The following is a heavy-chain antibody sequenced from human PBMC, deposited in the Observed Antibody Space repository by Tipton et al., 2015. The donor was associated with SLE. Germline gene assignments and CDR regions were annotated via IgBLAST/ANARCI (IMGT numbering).Heavy chain of an antibody. V-gene: IGHV4-34*01. CDR2: INHSGST. CDR3: ARVIGRVGYFDL. D-gene: IGHD2-15*01. J-gene: IGHJ2*01. CDR1: GVSFTDYY. Sequence: TLSLTCAVYGVSFTDYYWSWIRQPPGKGLEWIGEINHSGSTNYNPSLKSRVTISVDTSKNQFSLKLNSVTAADTAVYYCARVIGRVGYFDLWGRGTLVTVSS.